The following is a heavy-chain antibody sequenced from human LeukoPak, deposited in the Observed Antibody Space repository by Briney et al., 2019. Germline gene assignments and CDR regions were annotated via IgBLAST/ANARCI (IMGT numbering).Heavy chain of an antibody. J-gene: IGHJ4*02. D-gene: IGHD5-18*01. CDR2: LFDSVNT. V-gene: IGHV4-59*11. CDR3: ATIKRGSIFGYFDF. Sequence: SETLCLTCTDSGGSISSHYWSWIRQPPGKGLGWIAYLFDSVNTKDNPSLQSRLTLSADTSKNQFSLKLSSVTAADTAVYYCATIKRGSIFGYFDFWGQGIKVTVSS. CDR1: GGSISSHY.